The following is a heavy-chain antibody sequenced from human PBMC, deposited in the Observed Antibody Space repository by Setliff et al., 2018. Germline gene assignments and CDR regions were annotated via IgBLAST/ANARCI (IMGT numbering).Heavy chain of an antibody. CDR3: VXRVYSSSSGYYHYYMDV. Sequence: ASVKVSCKASGYTFTSYGISWVRQAPGQGLEWMGWISTYNGDTDYAQKLQDXXXXTTXXXXXXXXXXXXXXXXXXXXVXXXVXRVYSSSSGYYHYYMDVWGKGTTVTVSS. CDR1: GYTFTSYG. V-gene: IGHV1-18*01. D-gene: IGHD6-6*01. CDR2: ISTYNGDT. J-gene: IGHJ6*03.